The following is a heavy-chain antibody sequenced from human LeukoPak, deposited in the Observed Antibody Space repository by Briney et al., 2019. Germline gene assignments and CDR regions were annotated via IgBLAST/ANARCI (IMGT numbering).Heavy chain of an antibody. V-gene: IGHV4-59*08. CDR1: GVSISSYY. CDR2: IYYSGST. D-gene: IGHD5-18*01. J-gene: IGHJ3*01. Sequence: SETLSLTCTVSGVSISSYYRRWVRHPPGKGLEWVGHIYYSGSTTYNPSLKSRVTISLDTTKNQYSLKLISVTATDMAVYDSARLLRGGYSYGWGAFDFWGQGTMVTVSS. CDR3: ARLLRGGYSYGWGAFDF.